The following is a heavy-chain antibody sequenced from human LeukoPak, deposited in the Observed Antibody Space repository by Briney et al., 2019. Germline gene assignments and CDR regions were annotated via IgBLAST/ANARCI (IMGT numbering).Heavy chain of an antibody. CDR3: ARPLSQFDCLLHYFDY. V-gene: IGHV1-2*02. D-gene: IGHD3-9*01. J-gene: IGHJ4*02. CDR2: INPNSGGT. CDR1: GYTFTGYY. Sequence: ASVKVSCKASGYTFTGYYMHWVRQAPGQGLEWMGWINPNSGGTNYAQKFQGRVTMTRDTSISTAYMELSRLRSDDTAVYYCARPLSQFDCLLHYFDYWGQGTLVTVSS.